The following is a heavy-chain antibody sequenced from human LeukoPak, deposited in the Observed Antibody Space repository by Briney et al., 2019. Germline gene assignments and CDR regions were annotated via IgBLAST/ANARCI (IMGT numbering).Heavy chain of an antibody. Sequence: GGSLRLSCAASGFTLSNAWMSWVRQAPGKGLEWVGRIRSKTDGGTTDYAAPVKGRFTISRNNSKNTLYLQMNSLRAEDTAVYYCARKGRGPFGLWFGESSFDYWGQGTLVTVSS. CDR2: IRSKTDGGTT. V-gene: IGHV3-15*01. D-gene: IGHD3-10*01. J-gene: IGHJ4*02. CDR1: GFTLSNAW. CDR3: ARKGRGPFGLWFGESSFDY.